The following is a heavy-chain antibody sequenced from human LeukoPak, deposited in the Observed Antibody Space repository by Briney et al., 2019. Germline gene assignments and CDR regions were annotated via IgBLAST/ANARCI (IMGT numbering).Heavy chain of an antibody. CDR1: GYTFSSHS. D-gene: IGHD6-13*01. Sequence: ASVKVSCKTSGYTFSSHSMNWVRQAPGQGLEWMGWINPNSGGTNYAQKFQGRVTMTRDTSISTAYMELSRLRSDDTAVYYCARDMVIAAAGNPLFWGQGTLVTVSS. V-gene: IGHV1-2*02. CDR3: ARDMVIAAAGNPLF. CDR2: INPNSGGT. J-gene: IGHJ4*02.